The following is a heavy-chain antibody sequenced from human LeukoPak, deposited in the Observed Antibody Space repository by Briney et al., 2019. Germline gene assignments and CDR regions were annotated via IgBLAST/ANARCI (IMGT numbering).Heavy chain of an antibody. CDR2: INFNSGGT. D-gene: IGHD3-22*01. CDR3: ARVDSSGYYAAY. CDR1: GYTFTAHY. Sequence: ASVTVSCKASGYTFTAHYMHWVRQAPGQGPEWMGWINFNSGGTKYAQKFQGRVTMTRDTSISTAYMELSRLRSDDTAVYYCARVDSSGYYAAYWGQGTLVTVSS. J-gene: IGHJ4*02. V-gene: IGHV1-2*02.